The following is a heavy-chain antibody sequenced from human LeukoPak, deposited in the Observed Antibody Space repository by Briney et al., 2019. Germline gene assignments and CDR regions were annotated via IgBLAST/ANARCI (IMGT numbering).Heavy chain of an antibody. J-gene: IGHJ3*02. CDR2: IYSGDGT. Sequence: SGGSLRLSCAASGFTVSGSYMTWVRQAPGKGLHWVSFIYSGDGTFYADSVKDRFIISRERSKNTLYLQMNSLRAEDTAVYYCARGSHWNYVDAFDIWGQGTMVTVSS. CDR1: GFTVSGSY. CDR3: ARGSHWNYVDAFDI. D-gene: IGHD1-7*01. V-gene: IGHV3-66*01.